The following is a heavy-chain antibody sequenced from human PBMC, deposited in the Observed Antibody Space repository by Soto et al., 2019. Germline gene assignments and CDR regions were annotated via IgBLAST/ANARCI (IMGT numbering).Heavy chain of an antibody. V-gene: IGHV4-34*01. CDR3: ARGPYLGYCSSTSCLSWFDP. Sequence: QVQLQQWGAGLLKPSETLSLTCAVYGGSFSGYYWSWIRQPPGKGLEWIGEINHSGSTNYNPSLKSRVTISVETSRNQFSLKLSSVTAADTAVYYCARGPYLGYCSSTSCLSWFDPWGQGTLVTVSS. CDR2: INHSGST. CDR1: GGSFSGYY. D-gene: IGHD2-2*01. J-gene: IGHJ5*02.